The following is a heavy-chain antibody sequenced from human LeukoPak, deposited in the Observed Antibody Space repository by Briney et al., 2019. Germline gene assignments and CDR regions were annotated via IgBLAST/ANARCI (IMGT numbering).Heavy chain of an antibody. CDR2: IKQDGSEK. V-gene: IGHV3-7*01. Sequence: GGSLRLSCVASGFSISNYWMTWVRQAPGKGLEWVANIKQDGSEKNYVVSVKGRFTSSRDNAKNSLYLQMNRLRVEDTALYYCARGYWNFGLWGRGTQVTVSS. J-gene: IGHJ2*01. CDR1: GFSISNYW. CDR3: ARGYWNFGL.